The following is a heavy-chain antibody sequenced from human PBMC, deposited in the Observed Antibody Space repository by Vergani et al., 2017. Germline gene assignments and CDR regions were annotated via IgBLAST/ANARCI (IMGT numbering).Heavy chain of an antibody. J-gene: IGHJ6*03. CDR3: ARERRGFYYMDV. CDR2: IIPIFGTA. D-gene: IGHD3-10*01. Sequence: QVQLVQSGAEVKKHGSSVKVSCKASGGNFSSYAISWVRQAPGQGLEWMGGIIPIFGTANYAQKFQGRVTITADESTSTAYMELSSLRSEDXAVYYCARERRGFYYMDVWGKGTTVTVSS. CDR1: GGNFSSYA. V-gene: IGHV1-69*01.